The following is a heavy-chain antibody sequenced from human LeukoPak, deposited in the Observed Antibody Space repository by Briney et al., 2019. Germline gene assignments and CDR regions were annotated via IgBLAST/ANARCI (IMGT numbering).Heavy chain of an antibody. J-gene: IGHJ4*02. CDR2: ITASGGGT. CDR1: GFTFSTYG. D-gene: IGHD3-16*02. Sequence: PGGSLRLSCAASGFTFSTYGMTWVRQAPGKGLEWVSAITASGGGTYYAASVKGRFTISRDNSKNTLYLQMNSLRAEDTAVYYCAKPYDYVWGSYRYLVDQGDYFDYWGQGTLVTVSS. V-gene: IGHV3-23*01. CDR3: AKPYDYVWGSYRYLVDQGDYFDY.